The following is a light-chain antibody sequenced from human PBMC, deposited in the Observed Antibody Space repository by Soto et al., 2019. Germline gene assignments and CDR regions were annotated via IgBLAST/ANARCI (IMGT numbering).Light chain of an antibody. CDR1: SNDVGGYNY. CDR3: SSYTRSSTYV. CDR2: DVS. Sequence: QSVLTQPPSASGSPGQSVTISCTGTSNDVGGYNYVSWYQQHPGKAPKLMIYDVSNRPSGVSNRFSGSKSGNTASLTISGLQAEDEADYYCSSYTRSSTYVFGTGTKVTVL. V-gene: IGLV2-14*01. J-gene: IGLJ1*01.